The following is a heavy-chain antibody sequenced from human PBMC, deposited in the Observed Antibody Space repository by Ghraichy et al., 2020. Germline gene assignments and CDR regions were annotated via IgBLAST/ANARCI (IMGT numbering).Heavy chain of an antibody. J-gene: IGHJ6*02. D-gene: IGHD4-23*01. Sequence: GESLNISCVGSGFTFSGYGMNWVRQSPGKGLEWVSYITSGSRSKFYADSVKGRFTVSRDNAQNSLSLQMNSLRDEDTAVYYCARASTVVRFYYYGGMDVWGQGTTVTVSS. CDR1: GFTFSGYG. CDR3: ARASTVVRFYYYGGMDV. V-gene: IGHV3-48*02. CDR2: ITSGSRSK.